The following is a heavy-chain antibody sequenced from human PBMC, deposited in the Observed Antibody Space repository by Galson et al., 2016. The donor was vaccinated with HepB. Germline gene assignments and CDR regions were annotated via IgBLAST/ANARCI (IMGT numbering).Heavy chain of an antibody. J-gene: IGHJ5*02. D-gene: IGHD3-3*01. CDR1: GGSISSGGYY. V-gene: IGHV4-31*03. Sequence: TLSLTCTVSGGSISSGGYYWSWLRQHPGKGLEWIGYTHHSGSTYYSTSLKSRLAISVDTSKNQFSLNLSSVTAADTAVYYCARSPGTIFGIVSLLDLWGQGTLVTVSS. CDR3: ARSPGTIFGIVSLLDL. CDR2: THHSGST.